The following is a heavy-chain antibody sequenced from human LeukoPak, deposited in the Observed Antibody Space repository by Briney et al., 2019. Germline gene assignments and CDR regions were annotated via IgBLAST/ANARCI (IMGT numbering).Heavy chain of an antibody. J-gene: IGHJ1*01. Sequence: PGRSLRLSCAASGFAFSDSYMSWIRQAPGKGLEWVSCISTSATTMYYADSVKGRFTISRDNAKNSLYLQMRSLRAEDTAVYYCATYSYNNAREFQYWGQGTLVTVSS. CDR1: GFAFSDSY. CDR3: ATYSYNNAREFQY. D-gene: IGHD3-10*01. CDR2: ISTSATTM. V-gene: IGHV3-11*04.